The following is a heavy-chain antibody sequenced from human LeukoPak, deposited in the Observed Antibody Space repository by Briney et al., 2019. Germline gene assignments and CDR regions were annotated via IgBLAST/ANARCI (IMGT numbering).Heavy chain of an antibody. CDR3: ASLDTSGYYYYGMDV. CDR2: IYPGDSDP. V-gene: IGHV5-51*01. Sequence: GESLKISCRGSGYSFTSDWIGWVRQMPGKGLEWMGIIYPGDSDPRYSPSFQGQVIISADKSISTVYLQWSSLKASDTAMYYCASLDTSGYYYYGMDVWGQGTTVTVSS. CDR1: GYSFTSDW. D-gene: IGHD3-22*01. J-gene: IGHJ6*02.